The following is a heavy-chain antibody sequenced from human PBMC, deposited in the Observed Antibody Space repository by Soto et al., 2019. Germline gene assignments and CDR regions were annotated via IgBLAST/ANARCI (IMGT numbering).Heavy chain of an antibody. CDR1: GGSISSYY. CDR3: GCCCNYYDRSGYDGPDTYYFDY. V-gene: IGHV4-59*08. Sequence: SETLSLTCTVSGGSISSYYWSWIRQPPGKGLEWIGYIYYSGSTNYNPSLKSRVTISVDTSKNQFSLKLSSVTAADTDVYNCGCCCNYYDRSGYDGPDTYYFDYWGQGTLVTVSS. J-gene: IGHJ4*02. D-gene: IGHD3-22*01. CDR2: IYYSGST.